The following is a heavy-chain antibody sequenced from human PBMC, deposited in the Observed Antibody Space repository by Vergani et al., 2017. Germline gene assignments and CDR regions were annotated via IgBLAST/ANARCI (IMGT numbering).Heavy chain of an antibody. Sequence: QVQLVESGGGVVQPGTSLRLSCVVSGFALNRHAMYWVRQAPGKGLEWVVGISFDGTNEYYPDLVKGRFTIPRDIAKNTLYLQVRSLRLEDTGVYHCVRGRGLCAGGRCYTEAWDYWGQGTPVTVSS. CDR1: GFALNRHA. CDR3: VRGRGLCAGGRCYTEAWDY. J-gene: IGHJ4*02. CDR2: ISFDGTNE. V-gene: IGHV3-30-3*01. D-gene: IGHD2-2*02.